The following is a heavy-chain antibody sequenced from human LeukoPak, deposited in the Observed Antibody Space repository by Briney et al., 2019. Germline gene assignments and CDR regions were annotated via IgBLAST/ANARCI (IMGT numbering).Heavy chain of an antibody. D-gene: IGHD6-13*01. CDR2: ISGSGAST. J-gene: IGHJ4*02. V-gene: IGHV3-23*01. Sequence: GGSLRLSCAASGFTFSSYAMTWVRQAPGKGLEWVSGISGSGASTYYAGSVQGRFSISRDNSENTLYLQMNSLRAEDTALYYCAKDAAGPEYWGQGTRVTVSS. CDR3: AKDAAGPEY. CDR1: GFTFSSYA.